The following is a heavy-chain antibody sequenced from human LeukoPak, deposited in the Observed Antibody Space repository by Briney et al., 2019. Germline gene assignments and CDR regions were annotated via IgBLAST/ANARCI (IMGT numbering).Heavy chain of an antibody. V-gene: IGHV1-69*13. CDR2: IIPIFGTA. CDR3: ARDRGYDSSGYYSHFDY. CDR1: GGTFSSYA. D-gene: IGHD3-22*01. J-gene: IGHJ4*02. Sequence: SVKVSCKASGGTFSSYAISWVRQAPGQGLEWMGGIIPIFGTANYAQKFQGRVTITADESTSTAYMELSSLRSEDTAVYYCARDRGYDSSGYYSHFDYWGQGTLVTVSS.